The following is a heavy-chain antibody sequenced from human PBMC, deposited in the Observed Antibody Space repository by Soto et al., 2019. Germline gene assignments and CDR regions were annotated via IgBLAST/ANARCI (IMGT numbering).Heavy chain of an antibody. D-gene: IGHD6-6*01. Sequence: PSETLCLTCAVSGVSGSSDNWWSRVRHPTGKGLEWIGEIYDSGATNYSPSLKSRGTISVHWSKTQFSPKVPSGPSEDSAVYYFARLRSSSRTWFGPWGQGTRVSVS. CDR3: ARLRSSSRTWFGP. CDR2: IYDSGAT. J-gene: IGHJ5*02. V-gene: IGHV4-4*02. CDR1: GVSGSSDNW.